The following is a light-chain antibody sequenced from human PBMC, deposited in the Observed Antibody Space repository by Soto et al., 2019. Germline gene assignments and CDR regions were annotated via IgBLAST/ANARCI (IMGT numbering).Light chain of an antibody. CDR2: DVS. CDR3: SSYTSSSTL. Sequence: QSVLTQPASVSGSPGQSITISCTGTSSDVGGYNYVSWYQQHPGKAPKLMIYDVSNRPSGVSNRFSGSKSGNAASLTISGLQAEDEADYYFSSYTSSSTLFGTGTKVTVL. V-gene: IGLV2-14*01. J-gene: IGLJ1*01. CDR1: SSDVGGYNY.